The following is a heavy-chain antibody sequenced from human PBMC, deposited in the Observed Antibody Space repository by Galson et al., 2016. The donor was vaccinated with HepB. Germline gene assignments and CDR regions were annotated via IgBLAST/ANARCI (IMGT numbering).Heavy chain of an antibody. CDR2: VTYSGST. CDR1: GGSVSSGSYL. D-gene: IGHD3-3*01. CDR3: AGDVDDGYDFWSGNRWYGMDV. V-gene: IGHV4-61*01. J-gene: IGHJ6*02. Sequence: SETLSLTCTVSGGSVSSGSYLWSWIRQTPGKRLEWIGYVTYSGSTKYNPSLKSRVSVSVDTSKNQFSLKLTSATVADTAVYYCAGDVDDGYDFWSGNRWYGMDVWGQGTTVSVAS.